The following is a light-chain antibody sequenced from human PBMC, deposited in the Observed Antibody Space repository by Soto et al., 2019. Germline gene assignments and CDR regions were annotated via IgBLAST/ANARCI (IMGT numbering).Light chain of an antibody. Sequence: EIEITQSPSTVSVSPGERATLSCRASQSVSSNLAWYQQKPGQAPRLLIYGASTRATGIPARFSGSGSGTEFTLTISSLQSEDFAVYYCQQYNNWLGTFGQGTKVDIK. CDR1: QSVSSN. V-gene: IGKV3-15*01. J-gene: IGKJ1*01. CDR2: GAS. CDR3: QQYNNWLGT.